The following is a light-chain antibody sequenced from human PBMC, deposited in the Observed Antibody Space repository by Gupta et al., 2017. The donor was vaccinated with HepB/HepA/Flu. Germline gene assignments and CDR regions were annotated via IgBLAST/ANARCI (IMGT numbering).Light chain of an antibody. J-gene: IGKJ1*01. V-gene: IGKV3-20*01. CDR1: QNVNSDF. CDR2: GAS. CDR3: QQYGCSPRT. Sequence: EIVLTQSPGILSLSPGERATLSCRASQNVNSDFVAWYQQQPGQASRLLIDGASTRATGISDRFSGSGCATYFTITISRLEHEDFVVYFCQQYGCSPRTFGQGTKM.